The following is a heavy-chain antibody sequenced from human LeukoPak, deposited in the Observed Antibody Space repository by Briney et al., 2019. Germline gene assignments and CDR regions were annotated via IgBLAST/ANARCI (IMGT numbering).Heavy chain of an antibody. V-gene: IGHV3-30*04. CDR3: ARGKEVITMLRGLKPGYYFDY. D-gene: IGHD3-10*01. Sequence: GGSLRLSCAASGFIFNNYAMHWVRQAPGKGLEWVAVISNDGTKKNYADSVKGRCIISRDNSKNMLYLEMNSLRAEDTAMYYCARGKEVITMLRGLKPGYYFDYLGQGTLVTVSS. J-gene: IGHJ4*02. CDR2: ISNDGTKK. CDR1: GFIFNNYA.